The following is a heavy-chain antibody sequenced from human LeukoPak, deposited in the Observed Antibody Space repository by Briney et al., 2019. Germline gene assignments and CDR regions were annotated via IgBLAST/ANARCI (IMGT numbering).Heavy chain of an antibody. CDR2: IDPSDSYT. V-gene: IGHV5-10-1*01. D-gene: IGHD4-23*01. CDR3: GRRGDGGGFDY. CDR1: GYSFTSYW. J-gene: IGHJ4*02. Sequence: GESLKISCKGSGYSFTSYWLSWVRQMPGKGLEWMGRIDPSDSYTNYSTSFQGHVAITADKSISTAYLQWSSLKASDTAMYYCGRRGDGGGFDYWGQGTLVTVSS.